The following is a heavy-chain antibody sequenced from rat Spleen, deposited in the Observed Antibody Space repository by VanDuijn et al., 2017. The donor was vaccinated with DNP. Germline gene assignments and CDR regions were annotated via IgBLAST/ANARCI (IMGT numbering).Heavy chain of an antibody. CDR2: IIYDGSRT. D-gene: IGHD1-11*01. CDR1: GFTFNTYY. Sequence: EVQLVESGGGLVQPGRSMSLSCTASGFTFNTYYMAWVRQVPKKGLEWVATIIYDGSRTYYRDSVKGRFTISRDNAASTLYLQMDSLRSEDTATYYCTRHDYGGYSESYFDYWGQGVMVTVSS. J-gene: IGHJ2*01. V-gene: IGHV5-7*01. CDR3: TRHDYGGYSESYFDY.